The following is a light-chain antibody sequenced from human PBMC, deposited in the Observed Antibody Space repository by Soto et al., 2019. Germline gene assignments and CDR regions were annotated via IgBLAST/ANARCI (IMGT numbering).Light chain of an antibody. CDR2: DAS. Sequence: EFVLTQSPGTLSLSPGERATLSCRASQTVRNNYLAWYQQKPGQAPRLLIYDASSRATGIPDRFSGGGSGTDFTLTISRLEPEDFAVYYCQQFGNSPQITFGQGTRLEIK. J-gene: IGKJ5*01. CDR1: QTVRNNY. V-gene: IGKV3-20*01. CDR3: QQFGNSPQIT.